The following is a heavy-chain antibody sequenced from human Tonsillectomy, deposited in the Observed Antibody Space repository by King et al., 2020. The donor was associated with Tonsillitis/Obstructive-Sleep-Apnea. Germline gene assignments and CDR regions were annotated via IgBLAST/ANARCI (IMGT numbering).Heavy chain of an antibody. V-gene: IGHV4-59*02. J-gene: IGHJ5*02. Sequence: QMQLQESGPGLVKSSETLSLTCTVSGGSVSGYYWNWIRQPPGKGLEWIAYIYYSGSTTYNPSLKSRATISLDTSKNQVSLKLSSVTAADTAVYYCAAVPLMITFGGVIVPNWFDPWGQGTLVTVSS. CDR3: AAVPLMITFGGVIVPNWFDP. CDR2: IYYSGST. CDR1: GGSVSGYY. D-gene: IGHD3-16*02.